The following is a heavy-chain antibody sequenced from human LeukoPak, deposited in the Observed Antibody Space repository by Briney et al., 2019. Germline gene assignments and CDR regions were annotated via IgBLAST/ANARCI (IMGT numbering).Heavy chain of an antibody. J-gene: IGHJ4*02. CDR3: ARALYYYDSSGYYY. D-gene: IGHD3-22*01. V-gene: IGHV3-53*01. CDR1: GFTVSSNY. Sequence: GGSLRLSCAASGFTVSSNYMSWVRQAPGKGLEWVSVIYSGGSTYYADSVKGRFTISRDNSKNTLYLQMNSLRAEDTAVYYCARALYYYDSSGYYYWGQGTLVTVSS. CDR2: IYSGGST.